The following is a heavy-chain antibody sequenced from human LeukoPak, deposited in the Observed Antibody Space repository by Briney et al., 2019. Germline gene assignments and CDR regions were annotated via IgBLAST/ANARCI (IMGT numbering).Heavy chain of an antibody. CDR1: GYSFTYYW. V-gene: IGHV5-51*01. CDR2: IYPGDSDT. J-gene: IGHJ4*02. CDR3: ARQDGNSKYYFDY. D-gene: IGHD1-1*01. Sequence: GESLKISCKGSGYSFTYYWIGWVRQMPGKGLEWMGIIYPGDSDTRYRPSFQGQVTISVDKSISTAYLQWSSLKASDTAMYYCARQDGNSKYYFDYWGQGALVTVSS.